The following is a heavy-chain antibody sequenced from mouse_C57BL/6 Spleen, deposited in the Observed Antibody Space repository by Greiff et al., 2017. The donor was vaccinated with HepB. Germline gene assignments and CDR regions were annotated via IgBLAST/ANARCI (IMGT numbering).Heavy chain of an antibody. D-gene: IGHD1-1*01. Sequence: QVQLQQSGAELVKPGASVKMSCKASGYTFTSYWITWVKQRPGQGLEWIGDIYPGSGSTNYNEKFKSKATLTVDTSSSTASMQLSSLTSEDSAVYYCARHGSSYDWYFDVWGTGTTVTVSS. J-gene: IGHJ1*03. CDR2: IYPGSGST. V-gene: IGHV1-55*01. CDR3: ARHGSSYDWYFDV. CDR1: GYTFTSYW.